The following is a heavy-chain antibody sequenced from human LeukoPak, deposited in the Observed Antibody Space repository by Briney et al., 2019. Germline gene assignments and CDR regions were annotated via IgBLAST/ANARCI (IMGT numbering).Heavy chain of an antibody. V-gene: IGHV4-34*01. CDR2: INHSGST. Sequence: SETLSLTCAVYGGSFSGYYWSWIRQPPGKGLEWIGEINHSGSTNYNPSLKSRVTISVDTSKNQFSLKLSSVTAADTAVYYCARGNRYSYGYFGYFDYWGQGTLVTVSS. CDR1: GGSFSGYY. D-gene: IGHD5-18*01. J-gene: IGHJ4*02. CDR3: ARGNRYSYGYFGYFDY.